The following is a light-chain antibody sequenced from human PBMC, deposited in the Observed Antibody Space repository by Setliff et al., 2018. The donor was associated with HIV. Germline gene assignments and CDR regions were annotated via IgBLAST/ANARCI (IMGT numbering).Light chain of an antibody. CDR3: SSYTSRSTWV. CDR2: DVS. V-gene: IGLV2-14*01. Sequence: QSALTQPASVSGSPGQSITISCTGISSDVGNYNYVSWYQEHPGKAPKLMIYDVSNRPSGVSNRFSGSKSGNTASLTVSGLQAEDEADYYCSSYTSRSTWVFGGGTKVTVL. CDR1: SSDVGNYNY. J-gene: IGLJ3*02.